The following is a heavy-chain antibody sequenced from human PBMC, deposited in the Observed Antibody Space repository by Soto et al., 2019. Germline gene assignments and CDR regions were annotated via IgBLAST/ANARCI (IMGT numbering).Heavy chain of an antibody. CDR1: GFTFSSYG. CDR3: AKDLGYCSCGSCYIGPFDY. V-gene: IGHV3-30*18. J-gene: IGHJ4*02. Sequence: QVQLVESGGGVVQPGRSLRLSCAASGFTFSSYGMHWVRQAPGKGLEWVAVISYDGSNKYYGGYVKGPFTISRDNSKNTLYLQINSLRAEDTSVYYCAKDLGYCSCGSCYIGPFDYWGQGTLVTVSS. CDR2: ISYDGSNK. D-gene: IGHD2-15*01.